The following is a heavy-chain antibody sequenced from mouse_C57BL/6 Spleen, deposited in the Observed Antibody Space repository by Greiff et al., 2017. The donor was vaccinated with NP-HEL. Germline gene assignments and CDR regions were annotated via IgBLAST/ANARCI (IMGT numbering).Heavy chain of an antibody. J-gene: IGHJ2*01. V-gene: IGHV1-74*01. D-gene: IGHD4-1*01. CDR1: GYTFTSYW. CDR3: AILDWAFDY. CDR2: LHPSDSDT. Sequence: QVQLKQSGAELVKPGASVKVSCKASGYTFTSYWMHWVKQRPGQGLEWIGRLHPSDSDTNYNQKFKGKATLTVDKSSSTAYMQLSSLTSEDSAVYYCAILDWAFDYWGQGTTLTVSS.